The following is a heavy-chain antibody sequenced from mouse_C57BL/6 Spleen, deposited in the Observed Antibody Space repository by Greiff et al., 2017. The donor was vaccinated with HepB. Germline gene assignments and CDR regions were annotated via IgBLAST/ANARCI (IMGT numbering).Heavy chain of an antibody. CDR1: GYTFTSYW. CDR3: EREGRANWDLYYAMDY. D-gene: IGHD4-1*01. V-gene: IGHV1-72*01. Sequence: QVQLQQPGAELVKPGASVKLSCKASGYTFTSYWMHWVKQRPGRGLEWIGRIDPNSGGTKYNEKFKSKATLTVDKPSSTAYMQLSSLTSEDSAVYYCEREGRANWDLYYAMDYWGQGTSVTVSA. J-gene: IGHJ4*01. CDR2: IDPNSGGT.